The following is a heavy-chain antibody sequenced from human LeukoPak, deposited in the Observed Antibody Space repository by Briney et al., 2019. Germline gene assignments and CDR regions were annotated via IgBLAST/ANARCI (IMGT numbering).Heavy chain of an antibody. CDR2: INNDGSNT. CDR3: AKDRDLYGMDV. J-gene: IGHJ6*02. V-gene: IGHV3-74*01. CDR1: GFTFNTYW. Sequence: GGSLRLSCAASGFTFNTYWMHWVRQAPGKGLVWVSRINNDGSNTSYADSVKGRFTISRDNSKNTLYLQMNSLRAEDTAVYYCAKDRDLYGMDVWGQGTTVTVSS.